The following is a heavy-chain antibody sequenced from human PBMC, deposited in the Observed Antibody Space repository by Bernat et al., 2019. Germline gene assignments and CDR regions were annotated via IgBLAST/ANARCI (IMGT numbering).Heavy chain of an antibody. Sequence: QVQLVESGGGVVQPGRSLRLSCAASGFTFSSYGMHWVRQAPGKGLEWVAVISYDRSNKYYADSVKGRFTISRDNSKNTLYLQMNSLRAEDTAVYYCAKDGLGYCSSTSCWIEYFQHWGQGTLVTVSS. J-gene: IGHJ1*01. CDR3: AKDGLGYCSSTSCWIEYFQH. V-gene: IGHV3-30*18. CDR1: GFTFSSYG. CDR2: ISYDRSNK. D-gene: IGHD2-2*01.